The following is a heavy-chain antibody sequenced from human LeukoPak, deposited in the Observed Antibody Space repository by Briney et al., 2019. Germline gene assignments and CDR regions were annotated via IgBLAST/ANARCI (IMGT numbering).Heavy chain of an antibody. CDR1: GGSISDYY. Sequence: SETLSLTCIVSGGSISDYYWSWIRQPPGKGLEWIGEINHSGSTNYNPSLKSRVTISVDTSKNQFSLKLSSVTAADTAVYYCARSLGYCSGGSCYRAHDDAFDIWGQGTMVTVSS. CDR2: INHSGST. D-gene: IGHD2-15*01. J-gene: IGHJ3*02. CDR3: ARSLGYCSGGSCYRAHDDAFDI. V-gene: IGHV4-34*01.